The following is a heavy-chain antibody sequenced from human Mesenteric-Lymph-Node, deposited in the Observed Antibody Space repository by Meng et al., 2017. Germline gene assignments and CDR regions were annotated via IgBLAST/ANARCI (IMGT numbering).Heavy chain of an antibody. V-gene: IGHV4-61*02. D-gene: IGHD6-19*01. CDR2: IYTSGST. J-gene: IGHJ4*02. CDR1: GGSISSGPYF. CDR3: ARDGFASGSGLDY. Sequence: SETLSLTCTVSGGSISSGPYFWTWIRQPAGKGLEWIGRIYTSGSTNYNPSLKSRVTMSLDTSTNQFSLKLTSVTAADTAVYYCARDGFASGSGLDYWGQGTLVTVSS.